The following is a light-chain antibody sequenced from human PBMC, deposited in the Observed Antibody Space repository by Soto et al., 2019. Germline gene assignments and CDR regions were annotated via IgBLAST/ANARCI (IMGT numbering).Light chain of an antibody. CDR1: QSVSSSY. V-gene: IGKV3-20*01. CDR2: GAS. J-gene: IGKJ2*01. CDR3: QHYGSSSYT. Sequence: EIVLTQSPGTLSLSPGERATLSCRASQSVSSSYLAWYQQKPGQAPRLLIYGASSRATVIPDRFSGSGSGTDFTLTISRLEPEDFAVYYCQHYGSSSYTFGQGTKLESK.